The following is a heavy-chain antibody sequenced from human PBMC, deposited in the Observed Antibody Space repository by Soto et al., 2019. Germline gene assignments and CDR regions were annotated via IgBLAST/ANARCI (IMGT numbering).Heavy chain of an antibody. Sequence: EVQLVESGGGLVQPGGSLRLSCAASGFTFSSYSMNWVRQAPGKGLEWVSYISSSSSTIYYADSVKGRFTISRDNAKNPLYLKMNSLRDEDTAVYYWASGPSAPNYDYYGIDVSGQGTTVTVSS. J-gene: IGHJ6*02. CDR3: ASGPSAPNYDYYGIDV. D-gene: IGHD6-6*01. CDR1: GFTFSSYS. CDR2: ISSSSSTI. V-gene: IGHV3-48*02.